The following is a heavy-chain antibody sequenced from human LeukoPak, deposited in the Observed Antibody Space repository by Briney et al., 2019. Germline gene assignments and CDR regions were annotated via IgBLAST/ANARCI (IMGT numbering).Heavy chain of an antibody. CDR3: ARPFGSGTYYQFDL. J-gene: IGHJ4*02. CDR2: IKGDGSDK. Sequence: PGGSLRLSCAASGFAFSTYWMSWVRQAPGKGLEWAANIKGDGSDKYYLDSLKGRFTVSRDNAKISLYLQVHSLRADDTAVYYCARPFGSGTYYQFDLWGQGTLVTVSS. CDR1: GFAFSTYW. D-gene: IGHD3-10*01. V-gene: IGHV3-7*04.